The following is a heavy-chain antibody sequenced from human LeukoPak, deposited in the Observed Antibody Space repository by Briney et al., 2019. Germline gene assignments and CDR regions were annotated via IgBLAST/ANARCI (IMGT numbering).Heavy chain of an antibody. CDR1: GFTFSSYA. CDR3: ARQEWGQYYFDY. Sequence: GGSLRLSCAASGFTFSSYAMHWVRQAPGKGLEWVAVISYDGSNKYYADSVKGRFTISRDNSKNTLYLQMNSLRAEDTAVYYCARQEWGQYYFDYWGQGTLVTVSS. D-gene: IGHD3-3*01. J-gene: IGHJ4*02. V-gene: IGHV3-30*04. CDR2: ISYDGSNK.